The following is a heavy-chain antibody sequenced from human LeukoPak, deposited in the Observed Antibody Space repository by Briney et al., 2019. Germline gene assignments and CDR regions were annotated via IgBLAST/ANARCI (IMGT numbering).Heavy chain of an antibody. CDR3: AERRHTGISVAGAIDY. J-gene: IGHJ4*02. CDR1: GFTFSSHG. Sequence: GGTLRLSCAASGFTFSSHGMNWVRQAPGKGLEWVSGISGSGESTYYADSVKGRFTISRDNSKNTLYLQMNSLRAEDTAVYYCAERRHTGISVAGAIDYWGQGTLVTVSS. CDR2: ISGSGEST. D-gene: IGHD6-19*01. V-gene: IGHV3-23*01.